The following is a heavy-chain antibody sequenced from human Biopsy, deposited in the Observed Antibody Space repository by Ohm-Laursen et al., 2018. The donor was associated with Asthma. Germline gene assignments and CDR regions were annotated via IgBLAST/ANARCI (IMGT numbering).Heavy chain of an antibody. CDR3: VRDGKEEEGER. V-gene: IGHV3-30*01. J-gene: IGHJ6*03. D-gene: IGHD3-16*01. CDR2: ISKDASTQ. CDR1: GFSFSNFA. Sequence: SLRLSCAAFGFSFSNFAIHWVRQAPGKGLEWVGVISKDASTQDYADSVKGRFTMARDKSKNTRELQMNSRREEDTAGDEGVRDGKEEEGERGGKG.